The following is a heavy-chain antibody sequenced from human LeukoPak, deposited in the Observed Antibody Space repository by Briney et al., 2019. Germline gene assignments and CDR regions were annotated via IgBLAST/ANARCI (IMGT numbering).Heavy chain of an antibody. J-gene: IGHJ4*02. D-gene: IGHD5-12*01. CDR3: ARGGYDHDDY. Sequence: WIVRIYTSRSTNYNPSLKRRVTMSVDTSKNQFSLKLSSVTAADTAVYYCARGGYDHDDYWGQGTLVTVSS. CDR2: IYTSRST. V-gene: IGHV4-4*07.